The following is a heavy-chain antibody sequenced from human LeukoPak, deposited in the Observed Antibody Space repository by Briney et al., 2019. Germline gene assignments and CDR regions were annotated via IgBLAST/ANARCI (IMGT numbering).Heavy chain of an antibody. Sequence: PSETLSLTCTVSGGSISNYYWSWIRQPPGKGLEWIGYIYYSGSTNYNPSLKSRVTISVDTSKNQFSLKLSSVTAADTAVYYCASPPANWDDAFDIWGQGTMVTVSS. CDR1: GGSISNYY. CDR3: ASPPANWDDAFDI. V-gene: IGHV4-59*12. D-gene: IGHD7-27*01. CDR2: IYYSGST. J-gene: IGHJ3*02.